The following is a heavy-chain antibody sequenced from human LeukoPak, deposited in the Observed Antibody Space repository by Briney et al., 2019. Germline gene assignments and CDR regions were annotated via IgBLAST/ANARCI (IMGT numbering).Heavy chain of an antibody. CDR3: ARVVGGGNFDY. Sequence: GGSLRLSCAASGLTFSSFSMHWVRQAPGKGLEYVSAISADGDNTYYADSVKDRFTISRDNSQNTLYLQMGGLRVEDMAVYYCARVVGGGNFDYWGQGTLVTVSS. J-gene: IGHJ4*02. D-gene: IGHD2-2*01. CDR1: GLTFSSFS. V-gene: IGHV3-64*02. CDR2: ISADGDNT.